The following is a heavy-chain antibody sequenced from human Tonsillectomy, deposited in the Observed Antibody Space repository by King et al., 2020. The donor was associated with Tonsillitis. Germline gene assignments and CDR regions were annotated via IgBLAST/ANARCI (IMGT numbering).Heavy chain of an antibody. CDR2: ILHDGSSK. CDR1: GFTFSLSA. CDR3: ARAGFSRTWYVAYFDY. J-gene: IGHJ4*02. V-gene: IGHV3-30-3*01. Sequence: VQLVQSGGGVVQPGTSLRLSCAASGFTFSLSAMHWVRQAPGKGLEWVAVILHDGSSKYYADSVKGRFTISKDNSKNTLYLQMSSLRVEDTAVYYCARAGFSRTWYVAYFDYWGQGTPVTVSS. D-gene: IGHD6-13*01.